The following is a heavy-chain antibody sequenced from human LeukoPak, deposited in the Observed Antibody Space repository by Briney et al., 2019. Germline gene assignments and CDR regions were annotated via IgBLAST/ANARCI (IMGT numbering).Heavy chain of an antibody. V-gene: IGHV3-23*01. J-gene: IGHJ4*02. CDR1: GFTVSSNY. Sequence: GGSLRLSCAASGFTVSSNYMSWVRQAPGKGLEWVSAISGSGGSTYYADSVKGRFTISRDNSKNTLYLQMNSLRAEDTAVYYCAKDRSGPFDYWGQGTLVTVSS. CDR3: AKDRSGPFDY. D-gene: IGHD1-14*01. CDR2: ISGSGGST.